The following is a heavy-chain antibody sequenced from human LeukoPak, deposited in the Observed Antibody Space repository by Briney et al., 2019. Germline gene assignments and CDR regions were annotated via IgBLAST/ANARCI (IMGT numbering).Heavy chain of an antibody. Sequence: GGSLRLSCAASGFTFSSYAMHWVRQAPGKGLEWVAVISYDGRNKYYTDSVKGRFPISRDNSKNTLYLQMNSLRAEDTAVYYCARVARIGYFDYWGQGTLVTVSS. D-gene: IGHD3-16*02. CDR3: ARVARIGYFDY. V-gene: IGHV3-30*04. CDR2: ISYDGRNK. J-gene: IGHJ4*02. CDR1: GFTFSSYA.